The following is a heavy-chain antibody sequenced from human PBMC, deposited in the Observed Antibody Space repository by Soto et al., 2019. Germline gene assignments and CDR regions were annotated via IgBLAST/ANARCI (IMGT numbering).Heavy chain of an antibody. CDR2: MNPGSGKT. CDR3: ARGGSSSVGWFDP. D-gene: IGHD6-6*01. CDR1: GYTFINFD. J-gene: IGHJ5*02. V-gene: IGHV1-8*02. Sequence: GASVKVSCKASGYTFINFDISWVRQAAGQGLEWLGGMNPGSGKTGYASKFQGRVAMTRAASTSTSHMELSSLTSDDTAVYYCARGGSSSVGWFDPWGQGTLVTVYS.